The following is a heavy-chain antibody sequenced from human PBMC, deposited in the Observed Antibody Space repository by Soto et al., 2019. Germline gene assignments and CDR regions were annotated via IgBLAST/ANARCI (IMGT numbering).Heavy chain of an antibody. CDR3: ATAEVDY. V-gene: IGHV3-74*01. Sequence: QAGGSLRLSCAVAGYTFGNHWMHWVRQAPGKGLEWVSRMNSDGGIINYADSVKGRFTVSRDNAKNTLYLQMNSLRVEDTAVYYCATAEVDYWGPGTRVTVS. CDR1: GYTFGNHW. CDR2: MNSDGGII. J-gene: IGHJ4*02.